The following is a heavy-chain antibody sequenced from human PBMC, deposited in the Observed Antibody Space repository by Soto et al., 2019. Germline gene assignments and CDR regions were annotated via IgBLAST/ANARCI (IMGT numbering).Heavy chain of an antibody. J-gene: IGHJ5*02. Sequence: SQMMSLTCTVSGGSISSGGDYWNWIRQHPGKGLEWIGYIYYSGSTYYNQSLKSRVTISVDTSKNQFSLKLSSVTAADTAVYYCARSVTPWGQGTLVTVSS. CDR2: IYYSGST. CDR3: ARSVTP. V-gene: IGHV4-31*03. D-gene: IGHD3-10*01. CDR1: GGSISSGGDY.